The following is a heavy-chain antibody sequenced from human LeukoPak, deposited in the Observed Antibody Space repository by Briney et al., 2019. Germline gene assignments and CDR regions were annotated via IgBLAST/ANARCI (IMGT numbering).Heavy chain of an antibody. CDR3: ATPDSYYYDSSGYHY. D-gene: IGHD3-22*01. CDR2: FDPEDGET. CDR1: GYTLTELS. J-gene: IGHJ4*02. V-gene: IGHV1-24*01. Sequence: ASVKVSCKISGYTLTELSMHWVRQAPGKGLEWMGGFDPEDGETIYAQKFQGRVTMTEDTSTDTAYMELSSLRSEDTAVYYCATPDSYYYDSSGYHYWGQGTLVTVSS.